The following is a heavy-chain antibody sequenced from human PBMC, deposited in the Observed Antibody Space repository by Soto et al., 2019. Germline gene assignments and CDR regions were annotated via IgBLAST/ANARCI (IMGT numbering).Heavy chain of an antibody. CDR3: ARQGFGPLHGLVDV. CDR2: VHHSWGS. J-gene: IGHJ6*02. CDR1: VGSISIYS. Sequence: QVQLQESGPGLVKPSETLSLSCTFSVGSISIYSWSCFRKSPGKRMEWIGYVHHSWGSSYNPSLQSRVAISLDTSKSQFSLKVTSVTATDTAVYYCARQGFGPLHGLVDVWGQGTTVTVSS. D-gene: IGHD3-10*01. V-gene: IGHV4-59*08.